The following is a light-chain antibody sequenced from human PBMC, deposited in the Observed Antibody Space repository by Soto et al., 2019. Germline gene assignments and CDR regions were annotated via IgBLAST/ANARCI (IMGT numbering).Light chain of an antibody. Sequence: QSVLTQPPSVSGAPGQRVTISCTGSRSNIGAGYDVHWYQQFPGTVPKLLIYGNSNRPSGVPDRFSGSNSGASASLAITGLQAADEADYYCQSYDSSLSGNVVFGGGTQLTVL. J-gene: IGLJ2*01. CDR2: GNS. V-gene: IGLV1-40*01. CDR1: RSNIGAGYD. CDR3: QSYDSSLSGNVV.